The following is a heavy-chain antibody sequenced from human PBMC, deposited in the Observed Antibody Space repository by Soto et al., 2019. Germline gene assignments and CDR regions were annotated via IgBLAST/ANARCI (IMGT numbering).Heavy chain of an antibody. J-gene: IGHJ4*02. Sequence: EVQLLESGGGLVQPGGSLRLSCAASGFTFNNYAMTWVRQAPGKGLEWVSAISGGGDTTSYADSVKGRFTVSRDGSKNTLYLQMGSLRAEDTAIYYCAKGRGGSGSLTPRVDFWGQGTLVTVSS. V-gene: IGHV3-23*01. CDR3: AKGRGGSGSLTPRVDF. CDR2: ISGGGDTT. CDR1: GFTFNNYA. D-gene: IGHD3-10*01.